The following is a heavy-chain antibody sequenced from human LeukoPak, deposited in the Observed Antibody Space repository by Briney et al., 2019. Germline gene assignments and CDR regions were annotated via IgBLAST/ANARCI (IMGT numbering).Heavy chain of an antibody. V-gene: IGHV4-61*05. D-gene: IGHD4/OR15-4a*01. Sequence: SETLSLTCTVSGGSINSSNYYWGWIRQPPGKGLEWIGYIHYSGSANYNPSIKSRVTISVDPSKNLLSLKLTSVTAADTGVYYCARLTMPTGPGDYWGQGTLVTVSS. CDR2: IHYSGSA. CDR3: ARLTMPTGPGDY. CDR1: GGSINSSNYY. J-gene: IGHJ4*02.